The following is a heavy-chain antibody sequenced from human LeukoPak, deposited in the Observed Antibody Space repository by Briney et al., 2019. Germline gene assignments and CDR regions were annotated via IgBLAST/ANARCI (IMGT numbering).Heavy chain of an antibody. J-gene: IGHJ3*02. Sequence: PGGSLRLSCAASGFTFDDYGMSWVRQAPGKGLEWVSGINWNGGSTGYADSVKGRFTISRDNAKNSLYLQMNSLRAEDTALYYCARESSSSWYERAFDIWGQGTMVTVSS. V-gene: IGHV3-20*04. D-gene: IGHD6-13*01. CDR3: ARESSSSWYERAFDI. CDR1: GFTFDDYG. CDR2: INWNGGST.